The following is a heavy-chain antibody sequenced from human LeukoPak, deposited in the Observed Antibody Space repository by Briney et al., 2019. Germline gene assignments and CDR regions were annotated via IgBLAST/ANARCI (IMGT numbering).Heavy chain of an antibody. D-gene: IGHD5-24*01. J-gene: IGHJ3*02. CDR2: ISGSGGST. CDR3: AREVATITYAFDI. CDR1: GFTFSSYA. V-gene: IGHV3-23*01. Sequence: GGSLRLSCAASGFTFSSYAMSWVRQAPGKGLEWVSAISGSGGSTYYADSVKGRFTISRDNSKNTLYLQMSSLRAEDTALYYCAREVATITYAFDIWGQGTMVTVSS.